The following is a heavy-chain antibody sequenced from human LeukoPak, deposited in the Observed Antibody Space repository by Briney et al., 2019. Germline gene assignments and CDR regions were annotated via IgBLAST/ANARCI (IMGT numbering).Heavy chain of an antibody. J-gene: IGHJ5*02. CDR3: ARARVGMITFGGVIQA. Sequence: PSETLSLTCAVYGGSFSGYYWSWIRQPPGKGLEGIGEINHSGSTNYNPSLKSRVTISVDTSKNQFSLKLSSVTAADTAVYYCARARVGMITFGGVIQAWGQGTLVTVSS. V-gene: IGHV4-34*01. CDR1: GGSFSGYY. CDR2: INHSGST. D-gene: IGHD3-16*02.